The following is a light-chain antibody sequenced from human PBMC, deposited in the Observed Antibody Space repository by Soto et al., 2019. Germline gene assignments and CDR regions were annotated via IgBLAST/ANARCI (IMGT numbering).Light chain of an antibody. CDR2: DVS. Sequence: DIQMTQAPSTLSESVGDSVTISCRASQNINAWLAWYQQKPGKAPKLLIYDVSTLDSGVPSRFSVIASGTESTLTINNLESDDFATYDCQQYHRYSTFGQGTKVDIK. V-gene: IGKV1-5*01. CDR3: QQYHRYST. J-gene: IGKJ1*01. CDR1: QNINAW.